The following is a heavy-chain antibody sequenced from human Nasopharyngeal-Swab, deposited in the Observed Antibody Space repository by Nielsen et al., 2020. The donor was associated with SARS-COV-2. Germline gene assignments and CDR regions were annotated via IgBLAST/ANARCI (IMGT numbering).Heavy chain of an antibody. CDR1: GHSFSNYW. D-gene: IGHD4-17*01. CDR3: ARQRTTLTLGRAFDL. CDR2: IYPGNSDT. J-gene: IGHJ3*01. V-gene: IGHV5-51*01. Sequence: GESLKISCKGFGHSFSNYWFAWVLQMPGKGLELMGIIYPGNSDTRYSPSFQGQVTISADKSISTAYLQWSSLRASDAAIYYCARQRTTLTLGRAFDLWGQGTMVTVSS.